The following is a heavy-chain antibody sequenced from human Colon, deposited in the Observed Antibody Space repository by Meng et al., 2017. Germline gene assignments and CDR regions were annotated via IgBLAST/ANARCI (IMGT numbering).Heavy chain of an antibody. CDR2: MWADGYTT. Sequence: GESLKTPCAASGFTFSNHDIHWVRQAPGKGLEWVAVMWADGYTTHYTDSVRSRFTTSRDSSKNSVYLQANSLRAEDTAVYYCAKDLGITVTGPYNDVFDIWGQGTMVTVSS. J-gene: IGHJ3*02. CDR3: AKDLGITVTGPYNDVFDI. CDR1: GFTFSNHD. V-gene: IGHV3-33*06. D-gene: IGHD6-19*01.